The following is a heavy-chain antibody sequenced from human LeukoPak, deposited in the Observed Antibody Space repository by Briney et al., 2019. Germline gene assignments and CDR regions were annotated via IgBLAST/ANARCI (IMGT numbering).Heavy chain of an antibody. CDR2: IYTSGST. V-gene: IGHV4-4*07. J-gene: IGHJ4*02. CDR1: GGSISSYY. D-gene: IGHD3-22*01. CDR3: AREGSYYDSSGYSN. Sequence: SQTRSLTCTVSGGSISSYYWSWIRQPAGKGLEWIGRIYTSGSTNYNPSLKSRVTMSVDTSKNQFSLKLSSVTAADTAVYYCAREGSYYDSSGYSNWGQGTLVTVSS.